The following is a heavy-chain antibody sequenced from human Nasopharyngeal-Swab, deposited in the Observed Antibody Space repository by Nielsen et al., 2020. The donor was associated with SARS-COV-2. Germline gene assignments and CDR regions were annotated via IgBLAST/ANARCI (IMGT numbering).Heavy chain of an antibody. Sequence: SETLSLTCTFSCGSISSGGYYLSWIRQPPGKGLEWIWYISSSGSTYYNPSLKSRVTISVDTSKNQFSLKLSSVTAADTAVYYCARLLKRGIFGVVNQIDYWGQGTLVTVSS. CDR2: ISSSGST. CDR1: CGSISSGGYY. J-gene: IGHJ4*02. D-gene: IGHD3-3*01. CDR3: ARLLKRGIFGVVNQIDY. V-gene: IGHV4-31*03.